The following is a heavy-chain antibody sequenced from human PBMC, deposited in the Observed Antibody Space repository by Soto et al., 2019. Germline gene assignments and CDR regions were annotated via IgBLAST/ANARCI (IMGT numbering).Heavy chain of an antibody. CDR1: GFTFSSFW. V-gene: IGHV3-74*01. CDR3: TRGGSSSTNWFDP. D-gene: IGHD6-13*01. Sequence: EVQLVESGGGLVQPGGPLRLSCAASGFTFSSFWMHWVRQAPGKGLVWVSHINGDGSTTNYADSVKGRFTISRDNAKNTLFLQMNSLRVEDTAVYYCTRGGSSSTNWFDPWGQGTLVTVSS. J-gene: IGHJ5*02. CDR2: INGDGSTT.